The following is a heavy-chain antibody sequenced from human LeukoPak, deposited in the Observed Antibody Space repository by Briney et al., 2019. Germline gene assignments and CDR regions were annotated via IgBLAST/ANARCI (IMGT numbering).Heavy chain of an antibody. V-gene: IGHV1-69*13. Sequence: ASVKVSCKASGGTFSSYAISWVRQAPGQGLEWMGGNIPIFGTANYAQKFQGRVTITADESTSTAYMELSSLRSEDTAVYYCARVPRSGYSYGYLYWGQGTLVTVSS. D-gene: IGHD5-18*01. J-gene: IGHJ4*02. CDR2: NIPIFGTA. CDR1: GGTFSSYA. CDR3: ARVPRSGYSYGYLY.